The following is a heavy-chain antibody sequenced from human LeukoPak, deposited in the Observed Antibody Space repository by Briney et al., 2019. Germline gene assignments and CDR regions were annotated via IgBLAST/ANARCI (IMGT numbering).Heavy chain of an antibody. D-gene: IGHD3-10*01. CDR3: ARYVVYGSGKYFFDY. J-gene: IGHJ4*02. Sequence: SQTLSLTCTVSGGSVSSTTYYWSWIRQPPGKGLEWIASINYSGSTYYNPSLQSRVTTSVDTSENTFSLKLSSVTAADTAVYHCARYVVYGSGKYFFDYWGQGTLVTVSS. CDR1: GGSVSSTTYY. V-gene: IGHV4-39*01. CDR2: INYSGST.